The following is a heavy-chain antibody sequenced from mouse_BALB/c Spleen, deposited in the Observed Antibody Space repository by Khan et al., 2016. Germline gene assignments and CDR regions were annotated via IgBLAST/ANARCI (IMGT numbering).Heavy chain of an antibody. CDR3: ASYYDYDGGFAY. CDR1: GFSLTGFS. CDR2: IWGDGST. Sequence: VELVESGPGLVAPSQSLSITCTVSGFSLTGFSVNWVRQPPGKALEWLGIIWGDGSTDYNSALKSRLSFNRDDSKSQVFLKMNSLQTDDTARYFGASYYDYDGGFAYWGQGTLVTVSA. V-gene: IGHV2-6-7*01. D-gene: IGHD2-4*01. J-gene: IGHJ3*01.